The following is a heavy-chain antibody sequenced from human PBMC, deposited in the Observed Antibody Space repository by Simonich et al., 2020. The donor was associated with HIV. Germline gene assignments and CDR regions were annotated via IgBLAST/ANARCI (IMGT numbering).Heavy chain of an antibody. CDR3: AREGAMLDEAFDV. CDR1: GYTFTDNP. CDR2: VNPNMGVT. Sequence: QVQLVQSGAEVKNPGASVKVSCQASGYTFTDNPLHWVRQAPGQVLEWKGWVNPNMGVTDYAKNFKGRVARTRDTSMSTAYMELSSPTSDDTAVYFCAREGAMLDEAFDVWGQGTMVTVSS. D-gene: IGHD1-1*01. V-gene: IGHV1-2*02. J-gene: IGHJ3*01.